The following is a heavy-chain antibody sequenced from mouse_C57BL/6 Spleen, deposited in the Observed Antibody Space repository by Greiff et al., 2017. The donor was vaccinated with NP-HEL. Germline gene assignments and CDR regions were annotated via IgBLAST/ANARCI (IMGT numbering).Heavy chain of an antibody. Sequence: QVQLQQSGPELVKPGASVKISCKASGYAFSSSWMNWVKQRPGKGLEWIGRIYPGDGDTNYNGKFKGKATLTEDKSSSTAYMQLSSLTSVDSAVYFCARGWAHFDYWGQGTTLTVSS. CDR1: GYAFSSSW. D-gene: IGHD1-1*02. J-gene: IGHJ2*01. V-gene: IGHV1-82*01. CDR3: ARGWAHFDY. CDR2: IYPGDGDT.